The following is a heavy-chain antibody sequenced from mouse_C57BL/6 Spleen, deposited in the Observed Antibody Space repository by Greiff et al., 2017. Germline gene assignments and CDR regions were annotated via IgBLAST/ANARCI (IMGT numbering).Heavy chain of an antibody. J-gene: IGHJ4*01. CDR3: VYYSNYRDAMDY. V-gene: IGHV1-53*01. Sequence: VQLKQPGTELVKPGASVKLSCKASGYTFTSYWMHWVKQRPGQGLEWIGNINPSNGGTNYNEKFKSKATLTVDKSSSTAYMQLSSLTSEDSAVYYCVYYSNYRDAMDYWGQGTSVTVSS. CDR1: GYTFTSYW. CDR2: INPSNGGT. D-gene: IGHD2-5*01.